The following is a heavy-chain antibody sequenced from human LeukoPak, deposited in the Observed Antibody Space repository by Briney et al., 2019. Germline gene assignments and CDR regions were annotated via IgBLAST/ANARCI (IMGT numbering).Heavy chain of an antibody. Sequence: SETLSLTCTVSGGSISSSSYYWGWIRQPPGKGLEWIGSIYYSGSTYYNPSLKSRVTISVDTSKNQFSLKLSSVTAADTAVYYRARGIIAAAGTYNWFDPWGQGTLVTVSS. D-gene: IGHD6-13*01. V-gene: IGHV4-39*01. CDR3: ARGIIAAAGTYNWFDP. CDR1: GGSISSSSYY. J-gene: IGHJ5*02. CDR2: IYYSGST.